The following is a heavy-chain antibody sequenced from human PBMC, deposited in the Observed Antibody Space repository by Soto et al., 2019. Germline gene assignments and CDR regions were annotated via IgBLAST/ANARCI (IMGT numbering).Heavy chain of an antibody. D-gene: IGHD3-22*01. V-gene: IGHV3-74*01. CDR3: ARDLRGLYYDSSGYFY. Sequence: EVQLVESGGGLVQPGGSLRLSCAASGFTFSSYWMHWVRQAPGKGLVWVSRINSDGSSTSYADSVKGRFTISRDNAKNTLYLQMNRLRAEDTAVYYCARDLRGLYYDSSGYFYWGQGTLVTVSS. CDR2: INSDGSST. CDR1: GFTFSSYW. J-gene: IGHJ4*02.